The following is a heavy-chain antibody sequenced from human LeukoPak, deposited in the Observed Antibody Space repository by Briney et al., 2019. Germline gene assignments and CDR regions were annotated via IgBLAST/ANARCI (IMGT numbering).Heavy chain of an antibody. CDR1: GGSFSGYY. D-gene: IGHD3-22*01. CDR2: INHSGST. Sequence: SETLSLTCAVYGGSFSGYYWSWIRQPPGKGLEWIGEINHSGSTNYNPSLKSRVTISVDTSKNQFSLKLSSVTAADTAVYYCARGSLITMIVVVIRAFGAFDIWGQGTMVTVFS. V-gene: IGHV4-34*01. J-gene: IGHJ3*02. CDR3: ARGSLITMIVVVIRAFGAFDI.